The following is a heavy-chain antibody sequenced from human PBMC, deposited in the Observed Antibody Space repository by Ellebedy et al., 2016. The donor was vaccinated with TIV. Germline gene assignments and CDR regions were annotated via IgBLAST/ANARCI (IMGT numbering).Heavy chain of an antibody. CDR1: GFTFRNFA. Sequence: GESLKISCAASGFTFRNFAMTWVRQAPGKGLEWVSSISSSGVSTDYADSVRGRVTISRDNSKNTLYLQMNSLRADDSAVYYCAKLDCSGYYYGRFDYWGQGTLVTVSS. D-gene: IGHD3-22*01. J-gene: IGHJ4*02. CDR2: ISSSGVST. CDR3: AKLDCSGYYYGRFDY. V-gene: IGHV3-23*01.